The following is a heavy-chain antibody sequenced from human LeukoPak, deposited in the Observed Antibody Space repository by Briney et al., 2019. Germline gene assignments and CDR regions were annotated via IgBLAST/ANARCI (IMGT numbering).Heavy chain of an antibody. Sequence: SETLSLTCAVSGGSISSNSYYWGWIRQPRGKGLEWIGHLYYTGSPHYSPSFKSRVTISGDTSKKQFSLKLFSVTAADTAVYYCARDLLENYSGSGNRFDPWGQGTLVTVSS. J-gene: IGHJ5*02. CDR2: LYYTGSP. D-gene: IGHD3-10*01. CDR1: GGSISSNSYY. V-gene: IGHV4-39*07. CDR3: ARDLLENYSGSGNRFDP.